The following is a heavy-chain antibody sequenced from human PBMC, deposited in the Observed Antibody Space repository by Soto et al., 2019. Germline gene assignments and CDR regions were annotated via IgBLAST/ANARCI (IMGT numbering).Heavy chain of an antibody. CDR2: IFANGHT. CDR3: VASLAASGLNWLDP. V-gene: IGHV4-4*07. CDR1: GGSISEKY. Sequence: SETLSLTCIVSGGSISEKYWSWVRQPPGKGLEWIGLIFANGHTDYNPSLKSRVTMSVDASKNQFSLRLTSMTAADTAVYYCVASLAASGLNWLDPWGRGTLVTVSS. D-gene: IGHD6-13*01. J-gene: IGHJ5*02.